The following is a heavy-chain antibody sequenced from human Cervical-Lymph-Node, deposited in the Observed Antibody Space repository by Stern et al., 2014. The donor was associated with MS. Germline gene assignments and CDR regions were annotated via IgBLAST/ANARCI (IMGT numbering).Heavy chain of an antibody. V-gene: IGHV3-7*03. CDR2: IKQDGSEK. D-gene: IGHD6-13*01. Sequence: EVQLVESGGGLVQPGGSLRLSCAASGFTFSSYWMSWVRQAPGKGLEWVANIKQDGSEKYYVDSVKGRFTISRDNAKNSLYLQMNSLRAEDTAVYYCARVGGYSSSWFRFDYWGQGTLVTVSS. CDR1: GFTFSSYW. J-gene: IGHJ4*02. CDR3: ARVGGYSSSWFRFDY.